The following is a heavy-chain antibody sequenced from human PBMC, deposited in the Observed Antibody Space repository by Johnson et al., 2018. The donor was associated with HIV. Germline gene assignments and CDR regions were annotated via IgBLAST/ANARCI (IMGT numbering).Heavy chain of an antibody. Sequence: VQLVESGGGLIQPGGSLRLSCAASGFTVSSNYMSWVRQAPGKGLEWVSVMYSGGTTYYADSVKGRFTISRDNGRNSLYLQMNSLRAEDTAVYYCARKGDAFDIWGQGTKVTVSS. CDR1: GFTVSSNY. V-gene: IGHV3-53*01. CDR3: ARKGDAFDI. CDR2: MYSGGTT. J-gene: IGHJ3*02.